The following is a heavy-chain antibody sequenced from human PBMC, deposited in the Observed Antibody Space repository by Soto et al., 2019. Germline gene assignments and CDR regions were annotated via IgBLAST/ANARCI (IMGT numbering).Heavy chain of an antibody. J-gene: IGHJ4*02. CDR1: GLNLRNFA. V-gene: IGHV3-23*01. Sequence: HSYTACGLNLRNFAISRATQDPGKGLAWVSAVSGSGGYTYFADSVTGRFTISRDNSKNTLYLQMNSLRAEDTALYFSAKVSSAWYRDPLHYWGQGNLVTV. CDR2: VSGSGGYT. D-gene: IGHD6-13*01. CDR3: AKVSSAWYRDPLHY.